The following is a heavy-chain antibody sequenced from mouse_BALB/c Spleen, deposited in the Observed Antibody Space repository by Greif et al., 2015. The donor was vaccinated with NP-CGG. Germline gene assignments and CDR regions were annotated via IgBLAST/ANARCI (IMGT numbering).Heavy chain of an antibody. Sequence: QVQLQQSGAELARPGASVKLSCKASGYTFTSYWMQWVKQRPGQGLEWIGAIYPGDGDTRYTQKFKGKATLTADKSSSTAYMQLSSLASEDSAVYYCAIPYGNTGWFAYWGQGTLVTVSA. D-gene: IGHD2-10*02. CDR2: IYPGDGDT. CDR1: GYTFTSYW. CDR3: AIPYGNTGWFAY. V-gene: IGHV1-87*01. J-gene: IGHJ3*01.